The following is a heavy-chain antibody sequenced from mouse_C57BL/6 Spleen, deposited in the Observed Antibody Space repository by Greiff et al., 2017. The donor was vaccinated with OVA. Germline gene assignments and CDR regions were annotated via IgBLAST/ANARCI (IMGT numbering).Heavy chain of an antibody. D-gene: IGHD1-1*01. J-gene: IGHJ1*03. CDR3: ARDYGSSYVGYFEV. CDR1: GYTFTSYW. CDR2: IDPSDSYT. Sequence: QVQLQQPGAELVMPGASVKLSCKASGYTFTSYWMHWVKQRPGQGLEWIGEIDPSDSYTNYNQKFKGKSTLTVDKSSSTAYMQLSSLTSEDSAVYYCARDYGSSYVGYFEVWGTGTTVTVSS. V-gene: IGHV1-69*01.